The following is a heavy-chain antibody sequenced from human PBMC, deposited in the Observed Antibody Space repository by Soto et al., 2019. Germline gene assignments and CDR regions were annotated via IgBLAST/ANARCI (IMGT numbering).Heavy chain of an antibody. Sequence: QLQLQESGPGLLKPSETLSLTCSVSGGSISSKSYSWGWIRQPPGKGLEWIGTFYYSENTYYNPSLKGRVTKSVDTSKNHFSLKRSSVTAADTAVYYCAKLAGYCSGNSCHGDYAMDVWGQGTTVTVSS. V-gene: IGHV4-39*01. D-gene: IGHD2-15*01. CDR2: FYYSENT. CDR1: GGSISSKSYS. J-gene: IGHJ6*02. CDR3: AKLAGYCSGNSCHGDYAMDV.